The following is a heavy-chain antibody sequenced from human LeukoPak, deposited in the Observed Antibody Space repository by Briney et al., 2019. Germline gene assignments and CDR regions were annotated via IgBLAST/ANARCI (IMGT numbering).Heavy chain of an antibody. CDR3: ARDSVGGVSSSWYPYYYYGMDV. V-gene: IGHV3-30*09. J-gene: IGHJ6*02. Sequence: GGSLRLSCAASGLIFSNYAMHWVRQAPGEGLEWVAVISYDGVHKFYADSVKGRFAISRDTSTNTLYLQMNSLRAEDTAVYYCARDSVGGVSSSWYPYYYYGMDVWGQGTTVTVSS. CDR1: GLIFSNYA. D-gene: IGHD6-13*01. CDR2: ISYDGVHK.